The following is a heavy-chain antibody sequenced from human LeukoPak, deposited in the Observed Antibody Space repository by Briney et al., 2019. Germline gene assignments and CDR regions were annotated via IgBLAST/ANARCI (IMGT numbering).Heavy chain of an antibody. CDR2: IYHSGST. V-gene: IGHV4-38-2*02. J-gene: IGHJ4*02. Sequence: NPSETLSLTCTVSGYSISSGYYWGWIRQPPGKGLEWIGSIYHSGSTYYNPSLKSRVTISVDTSKNQFSLKLSSVTAADTAVYYCAREVAVAKRGDAFDYWGQGTLVTVSS. CDR1: GYSISSGYY. CDR3: AREVAVAKRGDAFDY. D-gene: IGHD6-19*01.